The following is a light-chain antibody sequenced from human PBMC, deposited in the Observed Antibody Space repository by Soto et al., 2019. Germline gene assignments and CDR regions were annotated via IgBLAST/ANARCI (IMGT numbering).Light chain of an antibody. V-gene: IGKV1-5*03. J-gene: IGKJ4*01. CDR3: QQYKSNPLT. CDR1: QSVSSW. Sequence: DIKMTQSPSTLSASVGDRVTITCRASQSVSSWLAWYQQKPGKVPKLLIYKASTLQSGVPSRFSGSGSGTEFTLTISSLQPDDFAAYYCQQYKSNPLTFGGGTKVEIK. CDR2: KAS.